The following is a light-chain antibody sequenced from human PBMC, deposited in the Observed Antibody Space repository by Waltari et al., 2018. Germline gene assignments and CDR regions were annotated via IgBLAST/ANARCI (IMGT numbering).Light chain of an antibody. CDR2: INSDGSH. CDR3: QTWDTAILL. CDR1: SGHTNNA. V-gene: IGLV4-69*01. Sequence: QLVLTQSPSASASLAASVKVTCTLSSGHTNNAIAWQQHQPERGPRFLVRINSDGSHKKGDGVPDRFSGSRSGTEFYLTISSLQSEDEGDYYCQTWDTAILLFGGGTKLSVL. J-gene: IGLJ3*02.